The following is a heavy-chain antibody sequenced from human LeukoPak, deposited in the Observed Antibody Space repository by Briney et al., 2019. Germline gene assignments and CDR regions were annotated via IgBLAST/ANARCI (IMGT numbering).Heavy chain of an antibody. Sequence: GGSLRLSCAASGFSFNDYGMIWVRQIPGKGLEWVSGITWNSDTTDYADSVKGRFNIFRDNGKNYLYLQMNNLRAEDTAVYYCARTYYDILTSYNPYFDYWGQGTLVTVSS. J-gene: IGHJ4*02. D-gene: IGHD3-9*01. CDR1: GFSFNDYG. V-gene: IGHV3-20*04. CDR3: ARTYYDILTSYNPYFDY. CDR2: ITWNSDTT.